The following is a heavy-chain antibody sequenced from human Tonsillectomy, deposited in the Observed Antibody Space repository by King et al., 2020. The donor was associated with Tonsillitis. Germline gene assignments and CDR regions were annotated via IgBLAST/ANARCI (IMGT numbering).Heavy chain of an antibody. CDR1: GFTFSSYG. D-gene: IGHD3-22*01. Sequence: VQLVESGGGVVQPGRSLRLSCAASGFTFSSYGMHWVRQAPGKGLKWVAVISYDGSNKYYADSVKGRFTISRDNSKNTLYLKMNSLRTDDTAVYYCAKCPTKFYDSYGFWFGNWYFDLWGRGTLVTVSS. J-gene: IGHJ2*01. V-gene: IGHV3-30*18. CDR3: AKCPTKFYDSYGFWFGNWYFDL. CDR2: ISYDGSNK.